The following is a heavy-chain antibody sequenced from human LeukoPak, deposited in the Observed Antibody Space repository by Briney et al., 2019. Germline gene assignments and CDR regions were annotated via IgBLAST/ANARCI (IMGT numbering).Heavy chain of an antibody. D-gene: IGHD2-15*01. J-gene: IGHJ4*02. Sequence: SVKVSCKASGGTFSSYAISWVRQAPGQGLEWMGRIIPIFGTANYAQKFQGRVTITTDESTSTAYMELSSLRSEDTAVYYCARASLGYCSGGSCYAGGFDYWGQGTLVTVSS. CDR1: GGTFSSYA. CDR2: IIPIFGTA. V-gene: IGHV1-69*05. CDR3: ARASLGYCSGGSCYAGGFDY.